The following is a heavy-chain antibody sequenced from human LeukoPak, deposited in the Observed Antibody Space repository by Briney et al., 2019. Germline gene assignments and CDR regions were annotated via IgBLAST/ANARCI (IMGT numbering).Heavy chain of an antibody. V-gene: IGHV4-59*12. J-gene: IGHJ4*02. CDR3: ARDPHSGYDHNHYFDY. D-gene: IGHD1-14*01. Sequence: SETLSLTCTVSGGSISSFYWSWIRQPPGKGLEWIGYIYYSGITNYNPSLKSRVTISVDTSKNQFSLKLSSVTAADTAVYYCARDPHSGYDHNHYFDYWGQGTLVTVSS. CDR2: IYYSGIT. CDR1: GGSISSFY.